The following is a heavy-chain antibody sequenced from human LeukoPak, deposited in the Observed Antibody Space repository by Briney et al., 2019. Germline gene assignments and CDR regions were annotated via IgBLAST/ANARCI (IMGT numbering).Heavy chain of an antibody. J-gene: IGHJ4*02. CDR3: TTEGYCSGGNCYSFDY. CDR2: LKSKTDGGAI. CDR1: GFTFSNAW. V-gene: IGHV3-15*01. Sequence: GGSLRLSCAASGFTFSNAWMSWVRQAPGKGLEWVGRLKSKTDGGAIDYAAPVKGRFTISRDDSKNMLWLQMNSLKTEDTAVYFCTTEGYCSGGNCYSFDYWGQGTLVTVSS. D-gene: IGHD2-15*01.